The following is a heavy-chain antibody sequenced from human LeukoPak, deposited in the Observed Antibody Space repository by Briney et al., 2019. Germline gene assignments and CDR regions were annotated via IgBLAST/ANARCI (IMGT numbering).Heavy chain of an antibody. D-gene: IGHD6-13*01. V-gene: IGHV4-31*03. CDR1: GGSISSGGYY. CDR2: IYYSGST. CDR3: ARVPSSSTGWFDP. Sequence: SQTLSLTCTVSGGSISSGGYYWSWIRQHPGKGLEWIGYIYYSGSTYYNPSLKSRVTMSVDTSKNQFSLKLSSVTAADTAVYYCARVPSSSTGWFDPWGQGTLVTVSS. J-gene: IGHJ5*02.